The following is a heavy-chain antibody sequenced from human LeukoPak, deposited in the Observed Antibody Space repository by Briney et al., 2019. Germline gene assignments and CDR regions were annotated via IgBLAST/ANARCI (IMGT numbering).Heavy chain of an antibody. V-gene: IGHV1-2*02. CDR3: AREAPRRDGYNFGAGGFHPPNY. D-gene: IGHD5-24*01. Sequence: ASVKVSCMASGYTFTGYYVHWVRQAPGQGLEWMGLINPNSGGTNYAQKFQGRVTMTRDTSISTAYMELCRLRSDDTAVYYCAREAPRRDGYNFGAGGFHPPNYWGQGTLVTVSS. CDR2: INPNSGGT. J-gene: IGHJ4*02. CDR1: GYTFTGYY.